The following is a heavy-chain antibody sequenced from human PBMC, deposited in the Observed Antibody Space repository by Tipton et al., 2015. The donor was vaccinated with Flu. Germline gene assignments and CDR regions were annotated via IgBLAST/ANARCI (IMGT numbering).Heavy chain of an antibody. CDR2: IYYSGST. J-gene: IGHJ4*02. CDR1: GGSVTSRY. CDR3: AGNPANWGPSIGDVEY. Sequence: LSLTCTVCGGSVTSRYWSWIRQPPGKGLESIGSIYYSGSTYYNPSLRSRVTISVDTSKNQFSLKLSSVTAADTAMYYCAGNPANWGPSIGDVEYWGQGTLVTVSP. V-gene: IGHV4-59*05. D-gene: IGHD7-27*01.